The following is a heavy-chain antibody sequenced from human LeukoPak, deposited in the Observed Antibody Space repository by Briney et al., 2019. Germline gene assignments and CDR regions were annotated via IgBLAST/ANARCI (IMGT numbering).Heavy chain of an antibody. CDR1: GFTVSSTY. CDR3: ARDRGITFGGVIDDAFDI. J-gene: IGHJ3*02. Sequence: PGGSLRLSCAASGFTVSSTYMSWVRQAPGKGLEWVSVIYSGGNTYYADSVKGRFTISRDNSNNTLYLQMSSLRAEDTAVYYCARDRGITFGGVIDDAFDIWGQGTMVTVSS. CDR2: IYSGGNT. D-gene: IGHD3-16*02. V-gene: IGHV3-53*01.